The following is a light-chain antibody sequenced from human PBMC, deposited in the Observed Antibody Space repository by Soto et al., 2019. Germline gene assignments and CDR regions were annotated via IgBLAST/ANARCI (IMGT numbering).Light chain of an antibody. CDR3: QQYNSYPIT. CDR1: QSISSW. CDR2: DAS. Sequence: DIQMTQSPSTLSASVGDRVTITCRASQSISSWLAWYQQKPGRAPKVLIFDASSLESGVPSRFSGSGSATEFTLTISSLQPDDFATYYCQQYNSYPITFGQGTRLEIK. J-gene: IGKJ5*01. V-gene: IGKV1-5*01.